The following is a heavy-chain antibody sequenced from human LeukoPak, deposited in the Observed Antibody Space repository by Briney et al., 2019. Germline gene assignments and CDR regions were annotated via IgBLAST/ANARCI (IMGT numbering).Heavy chain of an antibody. D-gene: IGHD3-22*01. J-gene: IGHJ4*02. CDR3: ARDINYYDSSGYYKDY. CDR1: GFTFSSYA. V-gene: IGHV3-30-3*01. Sequence: GGSLRLSCAASGFTFSSYAMHWVRQAPGKGLEWVAVISYDGSNKYYADSVKGRFTISRDNSKNTLYLQMNSLRAEDTAVYYCARDINYYDSSGYYKDYWGQGTLVTVSS. CDR2: ISYDGSNK.